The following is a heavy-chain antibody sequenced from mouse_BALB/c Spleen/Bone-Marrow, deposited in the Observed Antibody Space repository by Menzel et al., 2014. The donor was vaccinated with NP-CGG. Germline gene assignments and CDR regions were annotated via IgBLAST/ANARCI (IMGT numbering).Heavy chain of an antibody. V-gene: IGHV14-3*02. CDR1: GFNIKDTY. J-gene: IGHJ3*01. CDR2: IDPANGNT. Sequence: VQLQQSGAELVKPGASVKLSCTASGFNIKDTYMHWVKQRPEQGLEWIGRIDPANGNTKYDPKFQGKATITADTSPNTAYLQLSSLTPEDTAVYYCAMYYYGSSLFAYWGQGTLVTVSA. D-gene: IGHD1-1*01. CDR3: AMYYYGSSLFAY.